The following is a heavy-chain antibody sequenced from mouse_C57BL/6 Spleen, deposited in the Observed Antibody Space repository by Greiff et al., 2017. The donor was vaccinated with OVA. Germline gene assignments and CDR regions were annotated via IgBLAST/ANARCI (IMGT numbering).Heavy chain of an antibody. J-gene: IGHJ1*03. D-gene: IGHD2-4*01. CDR2: ISYDGSN. V-gene: IGHV3-6*01. CDR1: GYSITSGYY. Sequence: EVKLQESGPGLVKPSQSLSLTCSVTGYSITSGYYWNWIRQFPGNKLEWMGYISYDGSNNYNPSLKNRISITRDTSKNQFFLKLNSVTTEDTATYYCARVWDYLVFDVWGTGTTVTVSS. CDR3: ARVWDYLVFDV.